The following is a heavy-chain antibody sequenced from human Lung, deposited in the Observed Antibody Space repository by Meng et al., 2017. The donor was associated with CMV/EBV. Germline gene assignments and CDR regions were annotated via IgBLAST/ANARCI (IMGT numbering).Heavy chain of an antibody. Sequence: GGSLRLSCAASGFSFAAYNIHWVRQAPGKGLEWVTIIKNDGGNDEKYYADSVMGRLTISGDISKNTVYLQMNSLKPEDTAVYYCAKDFKGHFTMDVWGQGTTVTVSS. V-gene: IGHV3-30*02. J-gene: IGHJ6*02. CDR2: IKNDGGNDEK. CDR3: AKDFKGHFTMDV. CDR1: GFSFAAYN.